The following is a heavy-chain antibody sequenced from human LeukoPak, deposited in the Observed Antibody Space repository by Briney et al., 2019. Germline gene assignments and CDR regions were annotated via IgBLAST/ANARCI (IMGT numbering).Heavy chain of an antibody. J-gene: IGHJ4*02. CDR1: GFTFSSYA. Sequence: GGSLRLSCAASGFTFSSYAMSWVRQAPGKGLEGFAAISGSGGSTYYADSVKGRFTISRDNSKNTLYLEMNSLRAEDTAVYYCAKVRGSYNFFDYWGQGTLVTVSS. V-gene: IGHV3-23*01. CDR3: AKVRGSYNFFDY. D-gene: IGHD1-26*01. CDR2: ISGSGGST.